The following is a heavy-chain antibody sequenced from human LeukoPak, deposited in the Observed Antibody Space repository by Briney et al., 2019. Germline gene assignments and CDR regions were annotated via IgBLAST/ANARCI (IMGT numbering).Heavy chain of an antibody. V-gene: IGHV3-33*01. J-gene: IGHJ4*02. D-gene: IGHD6-19*01. CDR1: GFIFSNYG. CDR2: IWYDGRTK. Sequence: PGGSLRLSCEVTGFIFSNYGTHWVRQAPGKGLEWVALIWYDGRTKFHADSVRGRFTISRDNSANTLYLQMSSLRVEDTAVYYCAREWGRIAVAGGPGYWGQGALVTVSS. CDR3: AREWGRIAVAGGPGY.